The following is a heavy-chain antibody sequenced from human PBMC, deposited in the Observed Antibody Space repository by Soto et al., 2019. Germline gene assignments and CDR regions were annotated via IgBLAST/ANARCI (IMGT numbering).Heavy chain of an antibody. CDR3: AKRATTVPTPGNYFDC. V-gene: IGHV3-23*01. D-gene: IGHD2-15*01. Sequence: EVQLLESGGGLVQPGGSLRLSCAASGFSFSDHSMTWVRQAPGRGLEWVSTLTSRGTTFYADSVKGRFTISRDNSKNTLSLQMHSLRTEDTALYYCAKRATTVPTPGNYFDCWGQGTLVTVSS. J-gene: IGHJ4*02. CDR1: GFSFSDHS. CDR2: LTSRGTT.